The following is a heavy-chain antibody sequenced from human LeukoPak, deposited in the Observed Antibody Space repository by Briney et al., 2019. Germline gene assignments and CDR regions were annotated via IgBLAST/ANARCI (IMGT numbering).Heavy chain of an antibody. Sequence: GGSLRLSCAASGFTFSSYGMHWVRQAPGKGLEWVAFIRYDGSNKYYADSVKGRFTISRDNSKNTLYLQMNSLRAEDTAVYYCARDRSGSPQVNYGMDVWGQGTTVTVSS. CDR2: IRYDGSNK. V-gene: IGHV3-30*02. CDR3: ARDRSGSPQVNYGMDV. J-gene: IGHJ6*02. CDR1: GFTFSSYG. D-gene: IGHD1-26*01.